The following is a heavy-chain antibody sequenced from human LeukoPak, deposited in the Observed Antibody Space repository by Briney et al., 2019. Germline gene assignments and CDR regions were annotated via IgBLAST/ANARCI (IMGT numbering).Heavy chain of an antibody. CDR3: EGTYYYDSSDDY. Sequence: GGSLRLSSAASGFTFRSYAMSRVRQAPGKGLEWGLAINSSGTSKYHADPVKGRFTISRDSSKKTLYLQMNSLRAEETAVYYCEGTYYYDSSDDYWGQGGLVGVCS. CDR1: GFTFRSYA. V-gene: IGHV3-23*05. J-gene: IGHJ4*02. CDR2: INSSGTSK. D-gene: IGHD3-22*01.